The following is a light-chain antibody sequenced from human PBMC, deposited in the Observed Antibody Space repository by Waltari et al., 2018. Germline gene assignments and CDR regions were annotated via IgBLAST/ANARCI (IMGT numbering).Light chain of an antibody. J-gene: IGKJ2*01. CDR3: QQYNNWPPYT. CDR2: GAS. V-gene: IGKV3-15*01. Sequence: EIVMTQSPATLSVSPGERATLPCRASQSVDNNLAWYQQKPGQAPRLLIYGASARATGIPARFSGSGSGTEFTLTISSMQSEDFVVYYCQQYNNWPPYTFGQGTKLEIK. CDR1: QSVDNN.